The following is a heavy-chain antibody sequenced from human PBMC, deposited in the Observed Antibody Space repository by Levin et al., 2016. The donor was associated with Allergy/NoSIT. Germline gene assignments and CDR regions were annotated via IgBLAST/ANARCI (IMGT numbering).Heavy chain of an antibody. CDR2: IDNSGNT. CDR1: GGSISRTNYY. CDR3: AREDGEFVRGEYYFYGFDV. Sequence: SETLSLTCTVSGGSISRTNYYWNWIRRPAGKGLEWIGHIDNSGNTNYNPSLKSRVTISVDTAKNLFSLRLRSVTAADTAVYYCAREDGEFVRGEYYFYGFDVWGQGTTVAVSS. J-gene: IGHJ6*02. D-gene: IGHD4-17*01. V-gene: IGHV4-61*09.